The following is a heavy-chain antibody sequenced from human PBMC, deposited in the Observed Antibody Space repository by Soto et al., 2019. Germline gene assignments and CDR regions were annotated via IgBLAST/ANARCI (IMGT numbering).Heavy chain of an antibody. CDR3: AKDAQYSSSWYASVYFQH. CDR2: ISYDGSHK. V-gene: IGHV3-30*18. J-gene: IGHJ1*01. CDR1: GFTFSSYG. D-gene: IGHD6-13*01. Sequence: QVQLVESGGGVVQPGRSLRLSCAASGFTFSSYGMHWVRQAPGKGLEWVAVISYDGSHKYYADSVKGRFTISRDNSKNTLYLQMNSLRAEDTAVYYCAKDAQYSSSWYASVYFQHWGQGTLVTVSS.